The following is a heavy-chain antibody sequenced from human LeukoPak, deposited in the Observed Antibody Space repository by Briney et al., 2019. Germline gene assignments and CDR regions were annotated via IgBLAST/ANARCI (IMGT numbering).Heavy chain of an antibody. CDR2: IWFDGSNK. Sequence: PGGSLRLSCAASGFSFSSSGMHWVRQAPGKGLEWVAVIWFDGSNKHYTDSVKGRFSISRDNSENTLYLQMNSLRAEDTAVYYCARDHPVGGYWGQGTLVTVSS. V-gene: IGHV3-33*01. J-gene: IGHJ4*02. D-gene: IGHD3-16*01. CDR1: GFSFSSSG. CDR3: ARDHPVGGY.